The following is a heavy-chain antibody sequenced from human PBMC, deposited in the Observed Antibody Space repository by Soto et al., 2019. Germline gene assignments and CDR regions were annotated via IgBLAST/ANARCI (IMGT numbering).Heavy chain of an antibody. CDR3: AKSEVPALGVEDYYYYMDV. CDR2: ISGSGGST. V-gene: IGHV3-23*01. D-gene: IGHD2-2*01. J-gene: IGHJ6*03. Sequence: GGSLRLSCAASGFTFSSYAMSWVRQAPGKGLEWVSAISGSGGSTYYADSVKGRFTISRDNSKNTLYLQMNSLRAEDTAVYYCAKSEVPALGVEDYYYYMDVWGKGTTVTVSS. CDR1: GFTFSSYA.